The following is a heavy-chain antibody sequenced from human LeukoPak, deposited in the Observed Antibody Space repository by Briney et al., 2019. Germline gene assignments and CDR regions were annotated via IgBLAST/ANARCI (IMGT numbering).Heavy chain of an antibody. CDR3: AIDTGPRMDV. CDR2: ISYGGST. J-gene: IGHJ6*02. Sequence: SETLSLTCTVSGGSLSSYFWGWIRQPPGKGLEWIGYISYGGSTNYSPSLKSRVTISLDTSKTQFSLKLSSVSAADTALYYCAIDTGPRMDVWGQGTTVTVSS. CDR1: GGSLSSYF. V-gene: IGHV4-59*01. D-gene: IGHD1-1*01.